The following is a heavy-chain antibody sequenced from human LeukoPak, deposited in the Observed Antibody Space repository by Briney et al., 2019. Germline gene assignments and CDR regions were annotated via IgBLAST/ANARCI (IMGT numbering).Heavy chain of an antibody. V-gene: IGHV4-31*03. J-gene: IGHJ5*02. D-gene: IGHD3-22*01. Sequence: SQTLSLTCTVSGGSISSGGYYWSWIRRHPGKGLEWIGYIYYSGNTYYNPSLKSRVTISVDKSKNQFSLKLSSVTAADTAVYYCARSRDYYDSSGYHNWFDPWGQGTLVTVSS. CDR2: IYYSGNT. CDR1: GGSISSGGYY. CDR3: ARSRDYYDSSGYHNWFDP.